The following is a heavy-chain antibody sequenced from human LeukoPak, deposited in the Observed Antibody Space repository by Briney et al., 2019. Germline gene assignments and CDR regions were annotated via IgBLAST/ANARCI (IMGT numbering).Heavy chain of an antibody. CDR3: ARDIVVVPAAIKSGAFDI. V-gene: IGHV3-53*01. Sequence: GGSLRLSCAASVFTVSSNYMSWVRQAPGKGLEWVSVIYSGSSTYYADSVKGRFTISRDNSKNTLYLQMNSLRAEDTAVYYCARDIVVVPAAIKSGAFDIWGQGTMVTVSS. CDR2: IYSGSST. D-gene: IGHD2-2*01. J-gene: IGHJ3*02. CDR1: VFTVSSNY.